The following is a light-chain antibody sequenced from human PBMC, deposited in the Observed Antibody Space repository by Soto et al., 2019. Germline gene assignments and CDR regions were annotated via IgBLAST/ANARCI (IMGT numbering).Light chain of an antibody. J-gene: IGLJ2*01. Sequence: QSALTQPASVSGSPGQSITISCTGTSSDVGGYNYVSWYQQHSGKAPKLMIYDVSNRPLGVSNRFSGSKSGNTASLTISGLQADDEADYYCSSYTSSSVVFGGGTKLTVL. CDR3: SSYTSSSVV. CDR1: SSDVGGYNY. V-gene: IGLV2-14*01. CDR2: DVS.